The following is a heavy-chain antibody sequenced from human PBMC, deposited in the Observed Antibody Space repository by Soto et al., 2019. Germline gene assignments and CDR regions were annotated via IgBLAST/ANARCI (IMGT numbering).Heavy chain of an antibody. V-gene: IGHV3-64D*06. CDR3: ARKNYDYYGMDV. CDR1: VFTFSSYS. CDR2: ISSNGGST. Sequence: QRLSCSASVFTFSSYSMHWVRQAPGKGLEYLSAISSNGGSTYYSDSVKGRFTISRDNSKNTLYLQMSSLRAEDTAVYYCARKNYDYYGMDVWCQGTTVT. J-gene: IGHJ6*02.